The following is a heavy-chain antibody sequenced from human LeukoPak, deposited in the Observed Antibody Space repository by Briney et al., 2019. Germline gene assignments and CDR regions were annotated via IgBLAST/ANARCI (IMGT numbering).Heavy chain of an antibody. D-gene: IGHD3-22*01. CDR1: GGSISSYY. Sequence: PSETLSLTCTVSGGSISSYYWSWIRQPPGKGLEWIGYIYYSGSTNYNPSLKSRVTISIDTSKNQFSLKLSSVTAADTAVYYCTRDREAYHYDSTYYGMDVWGQGTTVTVSS. CDR2: IYYSGST. V-gene: IGHV4-59*01. J-gene: IGHJ6*02. CDR3: TRDREAYHYDSTYYGMDV.